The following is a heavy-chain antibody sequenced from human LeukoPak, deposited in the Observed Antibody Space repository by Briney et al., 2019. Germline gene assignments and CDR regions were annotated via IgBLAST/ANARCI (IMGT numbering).Heavy chain of an antibody. V-gene: IGHV4-59*01. CDR2: IYYSGST. Sequence: SETLSLTCTVTGGSISRYYWSWIRQPPGQGLEWIGYIYYSGSTNYNPSLKSRVTISVDTSKNQFSVKLSSVTAADTAVYYCARERITMIVGARGLDAFDIWGQGTMVTVSS. J-gene: IGHJ3*02. CDR1: GGSISRYY. D-gene: IGHD3-22*01. CDR3: ARERITMIVGARGLDAFDI.